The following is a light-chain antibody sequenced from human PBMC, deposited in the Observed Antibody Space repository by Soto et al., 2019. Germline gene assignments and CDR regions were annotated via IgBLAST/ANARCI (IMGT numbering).Light chain of an antibody. J-gene: IGKJ1*01. V-gene: IGKV3-20*01. Sequence: EIVLTQSPGTLSLSPGDSATLSCRASLSVSSSYLAWYQQKPGQSPRLLIYDESSRATGIPDRFSGSGSGTDLTLTISRLEPEDFAVYYCYKYDSSRPTCGQGTKVDIK. CDR3: YKYDSSRPT. CDR2: DES. CDR1: LSVSSSY.